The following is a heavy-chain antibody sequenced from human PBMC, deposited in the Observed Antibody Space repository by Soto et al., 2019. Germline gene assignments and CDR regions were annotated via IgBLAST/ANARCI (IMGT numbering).Heavy chain of an antibody. J-gene: IGHJ4*02. D-gene: IGHD3-22*01. Sequence: PSETLSLTCTVSGGSISSYYWSWIRQPPGKGLEWIGYIYYSGSTNYNPSLKSRVTISVDTSKNQFSLKLSSVTAADTAVYYCARAHPYYYESGCLYYWGQGTLVTVSS. CDR3: ARAHPYYYESGCLYY. CDR2: IYYSGST. CDR1: GGSISSYY. V-gene: IGHV4-59*01.